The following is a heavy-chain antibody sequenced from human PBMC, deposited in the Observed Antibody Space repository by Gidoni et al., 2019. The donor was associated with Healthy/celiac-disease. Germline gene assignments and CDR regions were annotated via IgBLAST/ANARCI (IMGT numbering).Heavy chain of an antibody. Sequence: LTLTCTFSGFSLSTSGVGVGWIRQPPGKALEWLALIYWDDDKRYSPSLKSRLTITKDTSKNQVVLTMTNMDPVDTATYYCALLDSGSKSNYYGMDVWGQGTTVTVSS. J-gene: IGHJ6*02. CDR2: IYWDDDK. CDR3: ALLDSGSKSNYYGMDV. V-gene: IGHV2-5*02. CDR1: GFSLSTSGVG. D-gene: IGHD3-10*01.